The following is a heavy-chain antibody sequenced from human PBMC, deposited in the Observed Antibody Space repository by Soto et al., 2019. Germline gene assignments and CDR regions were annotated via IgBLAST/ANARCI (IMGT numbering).Heavy chain of an antibody. D-gene: IGHD6-13*01. CDR1: GGTFSSYA. V-gene: IGHV1-69*06. CDR3: ARYLVAAAGPARSMDV. CDR2: IIPIFGTA. J-gene: IGHJ6*02. Sequence: GASVKVSCKASGGTFSSYAISWVRQAPGQGLEWMGGIIPIFGTANYAQKFQGRVTITADKSTSTAYMELSSLRSEDTAVYYCARYLVAAAGPARSMDVWGQGTTVTVSS.